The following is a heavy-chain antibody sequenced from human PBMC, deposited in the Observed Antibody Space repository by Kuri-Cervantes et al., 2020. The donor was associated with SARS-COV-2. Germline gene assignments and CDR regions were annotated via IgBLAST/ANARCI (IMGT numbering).Heavy chain of an antibody. D-gene: IGHD2-15*01. Sequence: GGSLRLSCAASGFTFSSYGMHWVRQAPGKGLEWVAVIWYDGSNKYYADSVKGRFTISRDNSKNTLYLQMNSLRAGDTAVYYCARSSGQIFYYYGMDVWGQGTTVTVSS. CDR2: IWYDGSNK. V-gene: IGHV3-33*08. J-gene: IGHJ6*02. CDR3: ARSSGQIFYYYGMDV. CDR1: GFTFSSYG.